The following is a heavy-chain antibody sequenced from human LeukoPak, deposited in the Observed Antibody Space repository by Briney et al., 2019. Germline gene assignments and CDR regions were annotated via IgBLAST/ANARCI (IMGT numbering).Heavy chain of an antibody. CDR2: VHSSGTS. CDR3: ARDQTRAVRDDFSYYGMNV. J-gene: IGHJ6*01. V-gene: IGHV4-4*08. Sequence: WETLSFTCTVSGDSISTFHWSWIRRPRGKALEWIGHVHSSGTSNYDPSLRGRVTISIDTSKNQFSLNLRSVTAADSAIYYCARDQTRAVRDDFSYYGMNVWGQGTTVTVSS. D-gene: IGHD6-19*01. CDR1: GDSISTFH.